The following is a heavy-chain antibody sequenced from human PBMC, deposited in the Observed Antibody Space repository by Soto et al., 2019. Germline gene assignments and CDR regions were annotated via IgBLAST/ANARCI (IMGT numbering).Heavy chain of an antibody. CDR2: IYYSGST. D-gene: IGHD1-20*01. CDR3: ASGDNWNPIY. Sequence: SETLSLTCTVSGGSISSYYWSWIRQPPGKGLEWIGYIYYSGSTNYNPSLKSRVTISVDTSKNQFSLKLSSVTAADTAVYYCASGDNWNPIYWGQGTLVTVSS. J-gene: IGHJ4*02. CDR1: GGSISSYY. V-gene: IGHV4-59*01.